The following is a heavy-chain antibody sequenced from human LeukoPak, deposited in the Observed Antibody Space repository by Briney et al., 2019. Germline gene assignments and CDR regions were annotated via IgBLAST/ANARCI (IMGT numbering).Heavy chain of an antibody. CDR1: GFTFDDYA. CDR2: ISGDGGST. CDR3: ATSDFAAHFDY. J-gene: IGHJ4*02. V-gene: IGHV3-43*02. D-gene: IGHD2/OR15-2a*01. Sequence: GGSLRLSCAASGFTFDDYAMHWVRQAPGKGLEWVSLISGDGGSTYYADSVKGRFTISRDNNKNSLYLQMNSLGTEDTALYYCATSDFAAHFDYWGQGTLVTVSS.